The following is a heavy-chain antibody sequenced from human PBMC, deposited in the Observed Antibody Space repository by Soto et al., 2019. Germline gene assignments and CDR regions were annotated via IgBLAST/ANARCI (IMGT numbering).Heavy chain of an antibody. CDR3: TTVFVY. J-gene: IGHJ4*01. Sequence: LRLDFAASGFTFANKWMPWVRQVPGKGLVRVSRIDGVGTGTSYSDSVRGRFTISRDNAENTLYLQMNSLRAEDTAVYYCTTVFVYWDHGT. V-gene: IGHV3-74*01. CDR2: IDGVGTGT. D-gene: IGHD1-20*01. CDR1: GFTFANKW.